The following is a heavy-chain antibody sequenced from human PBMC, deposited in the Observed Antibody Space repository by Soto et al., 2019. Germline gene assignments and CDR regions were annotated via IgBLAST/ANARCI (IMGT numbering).Heavy chain of an antibody. D-gene: IGHD2-15*01. J-gene: IGHJ2*01. CDR1: GYTFADYG. Sequence: QAQLVQSGAEVKKPGASVKVSCQAGGYTFADYGISWVRQAPGQGLEWMGWIGPYNGNTNYAQNLQDRVNMTTDTSTNTAYMELRSLRSDDTALYYCARCYCSVGSCYTCWHFDLWGRGTLLTVSS. CDR2: IGPYNGNT. V-gene: IGHV1-18*01. CDR3: ARCYCSVGSCYTCWHFDL.